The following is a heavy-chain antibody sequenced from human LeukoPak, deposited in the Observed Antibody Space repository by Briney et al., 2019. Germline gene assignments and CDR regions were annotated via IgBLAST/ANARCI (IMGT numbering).Heavy chain of an antibody. D-gene: IGHD3-10*01. J-gene: IGHJ4*02. CDR1: GFTFSSYA. Sequence: GGSLRLSCVASGFTFSSYAMSWVRQTPGKGLECVSTVTDSGSFTAIADSVKGRFTISRDNSKNTLYLQMNSLRAEDTALYYCAQATGAYWGQGTLVTVSS. CDR2: VTDSGSFT. CDR3: AQATGAY. V-gene: IGHV3-23*01.